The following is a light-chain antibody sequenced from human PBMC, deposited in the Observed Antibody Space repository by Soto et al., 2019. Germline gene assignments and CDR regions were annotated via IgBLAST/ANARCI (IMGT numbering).Light chain of an antibody. CDR1: PSVRSY. CDR3: QQYNIWPGT. Sequence: EIVMTQSPGTLSVSAGEGATLSCRASPSVRSYLAWYQHKPGQSPRLLISGASTRATGIPARFSGSGSGTEFSLTISSLQSEDFAVYYCQQYNIWPGTFGQGTKVEI. V-gene: IGKV3-15*01. CDR2: GAS. J-gene: IGKJ1*01.